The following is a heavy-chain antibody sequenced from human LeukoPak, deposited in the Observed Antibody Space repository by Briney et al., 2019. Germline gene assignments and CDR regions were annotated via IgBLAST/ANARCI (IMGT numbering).Heavy chain of an antibody. J-gene: IGHJ4*02. CDR2: IKQDGSEK. V-gene: IGHV3-7*03. CDR1: GFSFTSYW. CDR3: ARDIRSGQGGFDY. Sequence: GGSLRLSCAATGFSFTSYWMSWVRQAPGKGLEWVANIKQDGSEKYYVDSVKGRFTISRDNAKNSLYLQMNSLRAEDTAVYYCARDIRSGQGGFDYWGQGTLVTVSS. D-gene: IGHD2-15*01.